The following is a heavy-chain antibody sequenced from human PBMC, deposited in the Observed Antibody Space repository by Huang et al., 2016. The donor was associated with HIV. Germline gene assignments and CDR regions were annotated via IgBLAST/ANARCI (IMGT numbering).Heavy chain of an antibody. D-gene: IGHD2-2*01. CDR3: ARVRAVVGTSTTDAFDI. Sequence: EVQLVESGGGLVQPGGSLRLSCAASGFTFSSYCMNWVRQAPGKGLGWCSYMSSSSSTIYYADSVKGRFTISRDNAKNSLYLQMNSLRAEDTAVYYWARVRAVVGTSTTDAFDIWGQGTMVTVSS. CDR1: GFTFSSYC. CDR2: MSSSSSTI. J-gene: IGHJ3*02. V-gene: IGHV3-48*01.